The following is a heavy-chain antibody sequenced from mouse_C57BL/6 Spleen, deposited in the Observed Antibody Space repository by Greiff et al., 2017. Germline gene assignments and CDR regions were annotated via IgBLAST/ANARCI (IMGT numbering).Heavy chain of an antibody. CDR3: ARLGDTTVVAHFDY. CDR1: GYTFTGYW. CDR2: ILPGSGST. D-gene: IGHD1-1*01. V-gene: IGHV1-9*01. J-gene: IGHJ2*01. Sequence: QVQLQQSGAELMKPGASVKLSCKATGYTFTGYWIEWVKQRPGHGLEWIGEILPGSGSTNYNEKFKGKATFTADTSSNTAYMQLSSLTTEDSAIYYWARLGDTTVVAHFDYWGQGTTLTVSS.